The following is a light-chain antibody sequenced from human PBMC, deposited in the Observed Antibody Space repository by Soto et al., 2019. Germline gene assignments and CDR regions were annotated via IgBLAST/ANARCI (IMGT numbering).Light chain of an antibody. Sequence: DIQMTQSPSTLSASVGDRVTITCRASQTINSWLAWYQQKPGKAPKVLIFDASSLKTGVPSRFSGSGSGTEFTLTISSLQSEDFAVYYCQQYNNWQGTFGQGTKVDIK. CDR1: QTINSW. V-gene: IGKV1-5*01. CDR2: DAS. J-gene: IGKJ1*01. CDR3: QQYNNWQGT.